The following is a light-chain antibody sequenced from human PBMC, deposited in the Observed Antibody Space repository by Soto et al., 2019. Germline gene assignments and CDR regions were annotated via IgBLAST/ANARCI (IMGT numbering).Light chain of an antibody. Sequence: QSALTQPASVSGSPGQSITISCTGTSSDVGGYNYVSWHQQLPGKAPKLMIYEVSLRPSGVSNRFSGSKSGNTASLTISGRQAEDEADYYCSSYTTSSTRVFGGGTKLTVL. CDR3: SSYTTSSTRV. J-gene: IGLJ2*01. CDR2: EVS. V-gene: IGLV2-14*01. CDR1: SSDVGGYNY.